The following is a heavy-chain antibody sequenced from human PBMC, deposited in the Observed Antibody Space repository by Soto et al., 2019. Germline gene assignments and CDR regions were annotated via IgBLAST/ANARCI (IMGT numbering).Heavy chain of an antibody. CDR1: GYSFTIYW. V-gene: IGHV5-51*01. CDR3: ARYCSGGSCYSAGDYYYYYGMDV. J-gene: IGHJ6*04. CDR2: IYPGDSDT. D-gene: IGHD2-15*01. Sequence: GESLKISRKNAGYSFTIYWIGWVRQMPGKGLEVMGIIYPGDSDTRDTPSFQSQVTTPADKSINTAYLQWSSLKASDTAMYYCARYCSGGSCYSAGDYYYYYGMDVWGKGTTVTVSS.